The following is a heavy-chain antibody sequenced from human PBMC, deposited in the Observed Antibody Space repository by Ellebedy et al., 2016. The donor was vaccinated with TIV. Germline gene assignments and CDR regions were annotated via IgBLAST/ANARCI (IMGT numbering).Heavy chain of an antibody. V-gene: IGHV7-4-1*02. D-gene: IGHD5-24*01. CDR1: GYSFNTNA. CDR3: ARDFPANGVCDN. J-gene: IGHJ4*02. Sequence: AASVKVSCKGSGYSFNTNAMIWVRQAPGRGLEWMGWINTATGSPTYAQGFTGRFVFSLDTSVTTSYLEITSLEAEDTAVYFCARDFPANGVCDNWGQGSLVTVSS. CDR2: INTATGSP.